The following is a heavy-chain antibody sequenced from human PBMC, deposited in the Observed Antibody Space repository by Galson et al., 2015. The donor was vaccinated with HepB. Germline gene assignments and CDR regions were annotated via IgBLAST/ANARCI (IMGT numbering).Heavy chain of an antibody. D-gene: IGHD3-3*01. J-gene: IGHJ4*02. Sequence: SLRLSCAASGFTFSSYSMNWVRQAPGKGLEWVSYISSSGSTIYYADSVKGRFTISRDNAKNSLYLQMNSLRAEDTAVYYCANHYDFWSDMGGWGQGTLVTVSS. CDR1: GFTFSSYS. V-gene: IGHV3-48*04. CDR2: ISSSGSTI. CDR3: ANHYDFWSDMGG.